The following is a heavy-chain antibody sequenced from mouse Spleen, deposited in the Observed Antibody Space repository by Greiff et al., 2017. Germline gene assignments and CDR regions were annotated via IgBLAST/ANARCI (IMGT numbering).Heavy chain of an antibody. Sequence: LQESGAELARPGASVKLSCKASGYTFTSYGISWVKQRTGQGLEWIGEIYPRSGNTYYNEKFKGKATLTADKSSSTAYMELRSLTSEDSAVYFCSYDYDDAMDYWGQGTSVTVSS. D-gene: IGHD2-4*01. CDR2: IYPRSGNT. CDR1: GYTFTSYG. V-gene: IGHV1-81*01. CDR3: SYDYDDAMDY. J-gene: IGHJ4*01.